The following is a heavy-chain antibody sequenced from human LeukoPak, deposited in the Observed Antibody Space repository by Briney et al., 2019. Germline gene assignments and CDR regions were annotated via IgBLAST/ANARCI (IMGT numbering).Heavy chain of an antibody. CDR3: TRGEQQLPTPYDY. Sequence: GGSLRLSCTASGFTFGDYAMSWVRQAPGKGLEWVGFIRSKAYGGTTEYAASVKGRFTISRDDSKGIAYLQMNSLKTEDTAVYYCTRGEQQLPTPYDYWGQGTLVTVSS. CDR1: GFTFGDYA. D-gene: IGHD6-13*01. J-gene: IGHJ4*02. V-gene: IGHV3-49*04. CDR2: IRSKAYGGTT.